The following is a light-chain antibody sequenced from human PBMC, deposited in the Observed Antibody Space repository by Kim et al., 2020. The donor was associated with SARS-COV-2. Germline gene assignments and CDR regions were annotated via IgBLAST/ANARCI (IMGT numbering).Light chain of an antibody. J-gene: IGKJ1*01. CDR1: QSVSKNY. CDR3: QQTDTSPWT. V-gene: IGKV3-20*01. Sequence: PGERATPSCRARQSVSKNYIAWYQRKPGQAPRRLIYGTSIRATGIPDRFSGSGSGTDFTLTISRLEPEDFAVFYCQQTDTSPWTFGQGTKVDIK. CDR2: GTS.